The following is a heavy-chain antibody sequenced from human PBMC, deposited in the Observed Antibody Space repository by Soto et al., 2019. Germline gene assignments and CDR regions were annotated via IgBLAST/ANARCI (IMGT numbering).Heavy chain of an antibody. CDR1: GYTFTSYD. Sequence: ASVKVSCKASGYTFTSYDINWVRQAPGQGLEWMGWMNPNSGTTGYAQKFQGRVTMTRNTSISTAYMELSSLRSEDTAVYYCARLITSFGVVYGMDVWGQGTTVTVSS. V-gene: IGHV1-8*01. D-gene: IGHD3-3*01. CDR2: MNPNSGTT. J-gene: IGHJ6*02. CDR3: ARLITSFGVVYGMDV.